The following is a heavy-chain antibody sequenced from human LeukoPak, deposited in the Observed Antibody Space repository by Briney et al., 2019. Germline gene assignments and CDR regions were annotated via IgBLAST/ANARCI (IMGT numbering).Heavy chain of an antibody. CDR3: ARDLVTRGGDYYYYGMDV. D-gene: IGHD2-21*01. V-gene: IGHV1-69*04. CDR2: IIPILGIA. J-gene: IGHJ6*02. Sequence: GASVKVSCKASGGTFSSYAISWVRPAPGQGLEWMGRIIPILGIANYAQKFQGRVTITADKSTSTAYMELSSLRSEDTAVYYCARDLVTRGGDYYYYGMDVWGQGTTVTVS. CDR1: GGTFSSYA.